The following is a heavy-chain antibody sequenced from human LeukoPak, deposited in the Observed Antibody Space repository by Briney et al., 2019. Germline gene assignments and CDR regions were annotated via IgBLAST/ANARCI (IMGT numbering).Heavy chain of an antibody. CDR1: GGSISSYY. CDR3: ARDSGTTGEVKFDP. J-gene: IGHJ5*02. D-gene: IGHD3-10*01. CDR2: IYSSGT. Sequence: SETLSLTCTVSGGSISSYYLSWIRQPAGKGLEWIGRIYSSGTNYNPSLKGRVTMSADTSRNQVSLTLSSVTAADTAVYYCARDSGTTGEVKFDPWGQGTLVTVSS. V-gene: IGHV4-4*07.